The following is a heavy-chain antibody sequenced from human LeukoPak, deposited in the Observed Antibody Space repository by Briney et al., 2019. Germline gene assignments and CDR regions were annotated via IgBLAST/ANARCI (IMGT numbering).Heavy chain of an antibody. CDR1: GFTFSSYG. D-gene: IGHD6-19*01. V-gene: IGHV3-23*01. CDR2: ISGSGGST. Sequence: GGTLRLSCAASGFTFSSYGMSWVRQAPGKGLEWVSAISGSGGSTYYADSVKGRFTISRDNSENTLYLQMNSLRAEDTAVYYCAKEVAVAGPGEYYYYMDVWGKGTTVTISS. CDR3: AKEVAVAGPGEYYYYMDV. J-gene: IGHJ6*03.